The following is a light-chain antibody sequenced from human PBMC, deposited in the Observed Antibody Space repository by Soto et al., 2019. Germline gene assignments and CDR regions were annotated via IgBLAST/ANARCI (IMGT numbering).Light chain of an antibody. J-gene: IGKJ4*01. CDR2: GAS. Sequence: EIVMTQSPATLSVSPGERVTLSFRASQSVSSRLAWYQQKPGQSPRLLFYGASTRATGIPARFSGSGSGTDFTLTISSLQSEDFAVYYCHQYDYWPLTFGGGTKVDI. V-gene: IGKV3D-15*01. CDR1: QSVSSR. CDR3: HQYDYWPLT.